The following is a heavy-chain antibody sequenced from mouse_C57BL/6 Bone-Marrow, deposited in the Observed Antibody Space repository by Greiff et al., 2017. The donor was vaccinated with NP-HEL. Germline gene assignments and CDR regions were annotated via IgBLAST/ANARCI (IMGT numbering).Heavy chain of an antibody. CDR3: ASGKLGPYCAMDY. J-gene: IGHJ4*01. CDR2: IHPNSGST. CDR1: GYTFTSYW. Sequence: VKLQQPGAELVKPGASVKLSCKASGYTFTSYWMHWVKQRPGQGLEWIGMIHPNSGSTNYNEKFKSKATLTVDKSSSTAYMQLSSLTSEDSAVYYCASGKLGPYCAMDYWGPGTSVTVSS. V-gene: IGHV1-64*01. D-gene: IGHD4-1*01.